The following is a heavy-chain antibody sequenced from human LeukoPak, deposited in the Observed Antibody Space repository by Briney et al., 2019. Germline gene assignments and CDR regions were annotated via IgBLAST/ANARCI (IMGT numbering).Heavy chain of an antibody. CDR1: GYTFTSYG. D-gene: IGHD3-10*01. Sequence: ASVKVSCKASGYTFTSYGISWVRQAPGQGLGWMGWISAGNGNTKYSQKFQGRVTITRDTSASTAYMELSSLRSEDTAVYYCARDSSRWFGELLPIDLYGYWGQGTLVTVSS. CDR2: ISAGNGNT. CDR3: ARDSSRWFGELLPIDLYGY. J-gene: IGHJ4*02. V-gene: IGHV1-18*01.